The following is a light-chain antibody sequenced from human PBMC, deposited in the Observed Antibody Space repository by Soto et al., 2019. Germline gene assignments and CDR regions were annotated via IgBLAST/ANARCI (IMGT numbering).Light chain of an antibody. CDR1: QSVATQF. V-gene: IGKV3-20*01. J-gene: IGKJ2*01. CDR2: GSS. Sequence: DIVLTQSPGTLSLSPGERATLSCRASQSVATQFFTWSQQRPGQAPRVLIYGSSTRTTDIPDRSSGSGSGTEFTLTTIRMEPEDYAAYYYKQQNSKSAYTFGQGTKLEIK. CDR3: KQQNSKSAYT.